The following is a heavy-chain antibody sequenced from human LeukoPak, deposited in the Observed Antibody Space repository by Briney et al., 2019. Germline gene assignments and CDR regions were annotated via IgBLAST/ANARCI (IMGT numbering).Heavy chain of an antibody. CDR1: GGTFSSYG. V-gene: IGHV1-18*01. CDR3: ARSPVEKATINYYYYMDV. J-gene: IGHJ6*03. Sequence: EASVKVSCKASGGTFSSYGISWVRQAPGQGLEWMGWISAYNGNTNYAQKLQGRVTMTTDTSTSTAYMELRSLRSEDTAVYYCARSPVEKATINYYYYMDVWGRGTTVTISS. D-gene: IGHD5-24*01. CDR2: ISAYNGNT.